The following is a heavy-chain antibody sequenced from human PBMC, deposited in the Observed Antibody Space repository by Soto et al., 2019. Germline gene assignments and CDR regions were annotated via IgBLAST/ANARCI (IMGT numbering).Heavy chain of an antibody. J-gene: IGHJ4*02. D-gene: IGHD3-10*01. CDR1: GFTFSSYS. V-gene: IGHV3-48*01. CDR2: ISSSSSTI. Sequence: GGSLRLSCAASGFTFSSYSMNWVRQAPGKGLEWVSYISSSSSTIYYADSVKGRFTISRDNAKNSLYLQMNSLRAEDTAVYYCARANYYGSPGDFDYWGQGTLVT. CDR3: ARANYYGSPGDFDY.